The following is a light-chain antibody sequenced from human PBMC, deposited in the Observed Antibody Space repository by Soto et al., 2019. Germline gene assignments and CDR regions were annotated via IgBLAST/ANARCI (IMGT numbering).Light chain of an antibody. CDR3: QQYNSYS. J-gene: IGKJ1*01. V-gene: IGKV1-5*01. CDR2: HAS. CDR1: QSISNW. Sequence: IHMTHSPSTLSGSLGYRFTINCRASQSISNWLAWYQQKPGTAPKVLIYHASNLQSGVPSRFSGSGSGTEFTLTISSLQPDDFATYYCQQYNSYSFGQGTKVDIK.